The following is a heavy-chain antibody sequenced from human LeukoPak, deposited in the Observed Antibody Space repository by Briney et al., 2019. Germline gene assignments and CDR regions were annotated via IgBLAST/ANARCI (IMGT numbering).Heavy chain of an antibody. Sequence: GASVKVSCKASGYSFTNYYIHWVRQAPGQGLEWVGIINPGSGITTHIQKFQGRVTMTRDTSTSTVYMELFRLTSEDTAVYYCARGLGSGSYYGSWGQGTLVTVSS. CDR1: GYSFTNYY. CDR2: INPGSGIT. V-gene: IGHV1-46*01. D-gene: IGHD3-10*01. CDR3: ARGLGSGSYYGS. J-gene: IGHJ5*02.